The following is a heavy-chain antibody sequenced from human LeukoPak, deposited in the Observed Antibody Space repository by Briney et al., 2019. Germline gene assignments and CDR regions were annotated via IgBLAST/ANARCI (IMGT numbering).Heavy chain of an antibody. D-gene: IGHD5-18*01. CDR1: GFTFSSYE. J-gene: IGHJ4*02. CDR3: ARDLSGVTGYTYGRGIDY. Sequence: GGSLRLSCAASGFTFSSYEMNWVRQAPGKGLEWVANIKKDGSEKYYVDSVKGRFTISRDNAKTSLYLQMNSLRAEDTAVYYCARDLSGVTGYTYGRGIDYWGQGTLVTVSS. CDR2: IKKDGSEK. V-gene: IGHV3-7*01.